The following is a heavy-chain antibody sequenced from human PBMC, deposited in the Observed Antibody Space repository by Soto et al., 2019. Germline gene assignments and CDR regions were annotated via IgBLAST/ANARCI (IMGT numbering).Heavy chain of an antibody. V-gene: IGHV3-73*01. Sequence: GGSLRLSCAASGFTFSGSAVHWVRQASGKGLEWVGRIRSKANSYATAYAASVKGRFTISRDDSKNTAYLQMNSLKTEDTAVYYCTSIFDFWSGYTPGDYYYGMDVWGKGTKVTVSS. CDR2: IRSKANSYAT. J-gene: IGHJ6*04. CDR1: GFTFSGSA. D-gene: IGHD3-3*01. CDR3: TSIFDFWSGYTPGDYYYGMDV.